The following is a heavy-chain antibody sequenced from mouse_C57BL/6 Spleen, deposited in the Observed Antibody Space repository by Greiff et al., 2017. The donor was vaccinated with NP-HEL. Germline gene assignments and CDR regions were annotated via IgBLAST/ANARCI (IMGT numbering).Heavy chain of an antibody. CDR1: GYTFTSYW. V-gene: IGHV1-74*01. J-gene: IGHJ4*01. D-gene: IGHD1-1*02. Sequence: QVQLQQPGAELVKPGASVKVSCKASGYTFTSYWMHWVKQRPGQGLEWIGRIHPSDSDTNYNQKFKGKATLTVDKSYSTAYMQLSSLTSEDSAVYYCAIRYYDYYAMDYWGQGTSVTVSS. CDR3: AIRYYDYYAMDY. CDR2: IHPSDSDT.